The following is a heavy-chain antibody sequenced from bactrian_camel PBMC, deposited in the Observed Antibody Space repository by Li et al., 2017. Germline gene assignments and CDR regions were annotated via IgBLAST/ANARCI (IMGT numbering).Heavy chain of an antibody. CDR1: GATSSRYT. J-gene: IGHJ6*01. CDR2: IVSDGST. Sequence: VQLVESGGGSVQAGGSLRLSCEVNGATSSRYTMAWFRQAPGKEREGVAAIVSDGSTEYADSVKTRFTISRDNAKNIAYLQMNSLQTDDTGVYYCAACQSGAGFRYWGRGTQVTVS. CDR3: AACQSGAGFRY. V-gene: IGHV3S55*01.